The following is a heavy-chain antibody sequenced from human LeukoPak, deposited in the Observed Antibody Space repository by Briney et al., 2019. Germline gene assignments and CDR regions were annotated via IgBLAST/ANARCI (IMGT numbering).Heavy chain of an antibody. CDR3: ARARTVVTNFDY. Sequence: TSEALSLTCTVSGGSISSYYWSWIRQLPGKGLEWIGYIYYTGTSNYNPSLKSRVTISVDTSKNHFSLKLSSVAAADTAVYYCARARTVVTNFDYWGQGTQVTVSS. CDR2: IYYTGTS. J-gene: IGHJ4*02. D-gene: IGHD4-23*01. CDR1: GGSISSYY. V-gene: IGHV4-59*01.